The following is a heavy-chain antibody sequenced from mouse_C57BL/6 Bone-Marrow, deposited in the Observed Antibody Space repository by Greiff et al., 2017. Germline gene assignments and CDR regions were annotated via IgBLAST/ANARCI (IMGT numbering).Heavy chain of an antibody. D-gene: IGHD2-4*01. V-gene: IGHV1-64*01. Sequence: VQLQQPGAELVKPGASVKLSCKASGYTFTSYWMHWVKQRPGQGLEWIGMIHPNSGSTNYNEKFESKATLTVDKSSSTAYMQLSSLTSEDSAVYYCAYDYDGFDYWGQGTTLTVSS. J-gene: IGHJ2*01. CDR1: GYTFTSYW. CDR3: AYDYDGFDY. CDR2: IHPNSGST.